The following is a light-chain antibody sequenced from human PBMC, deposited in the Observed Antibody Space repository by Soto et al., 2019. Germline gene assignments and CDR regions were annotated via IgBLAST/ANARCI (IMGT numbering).Light chain of an antibody. CDR1: SSDVGGYNY. CDR2: DVS. Sequence: QSALTQPASVSGSPGQSITISCTGTSSDVGGYNYVSWYQQHPGKAPKLMIYDVSNRPSGFSNRFSGSKSGNTASLTISGLQAEDEADYYCSSYTSSSTLDYVFGTGTKLTVL. V-gene: IGLV2-14*01. J-gene: IGLJ1*01. CDR3: SSYTSSSTLDYV.